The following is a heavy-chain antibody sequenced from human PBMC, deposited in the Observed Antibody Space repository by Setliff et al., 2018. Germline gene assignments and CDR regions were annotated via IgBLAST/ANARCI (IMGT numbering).Heavy chain of an antibody. CDR3: ARAPSVELVTIRTNSWFTY. J-gene: IGHJ4*02. Sequence: GASVKVSCKASGYTFTNYGISWVRQAPGQGLEWMGWISPNSGGTNYAQKFQGRVTLPTDTSTSTAYMELRSLTSDDSAFYYCARAPSVELVTIRTNSWFTYWGQGTRVTVSS. CDR1: GYTFTNYG. CDR2: ISPNSGGT. D-gene: IGHD5-18*01. V-gene: IGHV1-18*01.